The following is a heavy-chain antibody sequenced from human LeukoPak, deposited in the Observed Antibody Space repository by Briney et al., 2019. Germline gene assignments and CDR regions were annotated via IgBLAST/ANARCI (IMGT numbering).Heavy chain of an antibody. V-gene: IGHV4-34*01. CDR2: INHSGST. Sequence: PSETLSLTCGVDGGSFSTYYWSWIRQSPGKGLEWIGEINHSGSTNYNPSLKSRVTISVDTSKNQFSLKLSSVTAADTAVYYCARGDGVPDAFDIWGQGTTVTVSS. D-gene: IGHD3-16*01. J-gene: IGHJ3*02. CDR3: ARGDGVPDAFDI. CDR1: GGSFSTYY.